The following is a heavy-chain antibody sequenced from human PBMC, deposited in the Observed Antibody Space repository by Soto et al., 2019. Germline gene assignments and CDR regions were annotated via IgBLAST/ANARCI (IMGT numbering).Heavy chain of an antibody. CDR3: ARESRFLEWLSLNWFDP. J-gene: IGHJ5*02. D-gene: IGHD3-3*01. CDR2: ISSSSSTI. Sequence: EVQLVESGGGLVQPGGSLRLSCAASGFTFSSYSMNWVRQAPGKGLEWVSYISSSSSTIYYADSVKGRFTISRDNAKNSLYLQMNRLRDEDTAGYYCARESRFLEWLSLNWFDPWGQGTLVTVSS. V-gene: IGHV3-48*02. CDR1: GFTFSSYS.